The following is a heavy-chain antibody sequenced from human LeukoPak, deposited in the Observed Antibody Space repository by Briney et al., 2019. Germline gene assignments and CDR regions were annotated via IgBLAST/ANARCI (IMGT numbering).Heavy chain of an antibody. J-gene: IGHJ6*03. Sequence: PGGSLRLSCAASGFTFSSYSMNWVRQAPGKGLEWVSSISSSSSYIYYADSVKGRFTISRDNAKNSLYLQMNSLRAEDTAVYYCAILPGVVGATRKYYYYYMDVWGKGTTVTISS. D-gene: IGHD1-26*01. CDR2: ISSSSSYI. V-gene: IGHV3-21*01. CDR3: AILPGVVGATRKYYYYYMDV. CDR1: GFTFSSYS.